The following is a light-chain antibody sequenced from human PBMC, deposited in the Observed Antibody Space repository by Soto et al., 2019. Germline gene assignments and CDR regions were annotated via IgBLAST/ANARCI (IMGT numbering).Light chain of an antibody. Sequence: QSALTQPASVSGSPGQSITISCTGTSSDVGSYNYVSWYQQHPGKAPKLMIYEVSDRPSGISSRFSGSKSGNTASLTISGLQTEDEADYYCSSYTSSSTLFGTGTLLTVL. CDR1: SSDVGSYNY. V-gene: IGLV2-14*01. CDR2: EVS. J-gene: IGLJ1*01. CDR3: SSYTSSSTL.